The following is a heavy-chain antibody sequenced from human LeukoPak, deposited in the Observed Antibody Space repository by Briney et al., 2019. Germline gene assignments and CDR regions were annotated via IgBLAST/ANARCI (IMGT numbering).Heavy chain of an antibody. J-gene: IGHJ4*02. V-gene: IGHV4-59*01. CDR2: IYYSGSS. CDR3: ARGFARASFDY. Sequence: PSETLSLTCTVSGGSISSYYWSWIRQPPGKGLEWIGYIYYSGSSNYNPSLKSRVTISVDTSKNQFSLKLSSVTAADTAVYYCARGFARASFDYWGQGTLVTVSS. D-gene: IGHD3-3*01. CDR1: GGSISSYY.